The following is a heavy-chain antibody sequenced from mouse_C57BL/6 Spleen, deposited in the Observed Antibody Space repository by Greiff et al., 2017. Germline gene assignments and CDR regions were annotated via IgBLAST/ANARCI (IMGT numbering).Heavy chain of an antibody. D-gene: IGHD1-1*01. CDR3: ARRDLYYGSSYWYFDV. CDR1: GYTFTGYW. Sequence: VQLQQSGAELMKPGASVKLSCKATGYTFTGYWIEWVKQRPGHGLEWIGEILPGSGSTNYNEKFKGKATFTADTSSNTAYMQLSSLTTEDSAIYYCARRDLYYGSSYWYFDVWGTGTTVTVSS. V-gene: IGHV1-9*01. CDR2: ILPGSGST. J-gene: IGHJ1*03.